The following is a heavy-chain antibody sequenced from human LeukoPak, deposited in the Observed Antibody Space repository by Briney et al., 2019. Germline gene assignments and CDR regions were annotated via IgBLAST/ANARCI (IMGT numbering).Heavy chain of an antibody. J-gene: IGHJ6*02. CDR1: GYTFTSYD. D-gene: IGHD3-3*01. CDR3: ARNFWSGYTYYYYGMDV. V-gene: IGHV1-69*13. Sequence: ASVKVSCKASGYTFTSYDINWVRQAPGQGLEWMGGIIPIFGTANYAQKFQGRVTITADESTSTAYMELSSLRSEDTAVYYCARNFWSGYTYYYYGMDVWGQGTTVTVSS. CDR2: IIPIFGTA.